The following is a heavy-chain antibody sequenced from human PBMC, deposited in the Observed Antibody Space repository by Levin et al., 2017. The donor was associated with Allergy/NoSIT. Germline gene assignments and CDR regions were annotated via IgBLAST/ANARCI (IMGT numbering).Heavy chain of an antibody. Sequence: SETLSLTCAVYGGSFSGYYWSWIRQPPGKGLEWIGEINHSGSTNYNPSLKSRVTISVDTSKNQFSLKLSSVTAADTAVYYCARGKFGAYGSGSYGRGYFDYWGQGTLVTVSS. J-gene: IGHJ4*02. V-gene: IGHV4-34*01. CDR1: GGSFSGYY. D-gene: IGHD3-10*01. CDR3: ARGKFGAYGSGSYGRGYFDY. CDR2: INHSGST.